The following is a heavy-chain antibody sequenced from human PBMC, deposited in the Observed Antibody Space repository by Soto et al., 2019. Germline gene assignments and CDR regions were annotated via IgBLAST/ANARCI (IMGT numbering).Heavy chain of an antibody. CDR2: IKQDGSEK. CDR3: ARDRCSGDSCYHFDY. CDR1: GFTFSTYW. Sequence: PGGSLRLSCAVSGFTFSTYWMSWVRQAPGKGLEWVANIKQDGSEKYYVDSVKGRFTISRDNAKNSLYLQMNSLRAEDAAVYYCARDRCSGDSCYHFDYWGQGTLVTVSS. V-gene: IGHV3-7*01. J-gene: IGHJ4*02. D-gene: IGHD2-15*01.